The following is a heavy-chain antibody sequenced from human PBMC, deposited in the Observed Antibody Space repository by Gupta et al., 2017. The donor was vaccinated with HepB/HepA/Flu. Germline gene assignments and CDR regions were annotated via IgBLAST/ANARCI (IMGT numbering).Heavy chain of an antibody. J-gene: IGHJ4*02. CDR2: IKSKSDDETA. Sequence: EVQLVESGGGFVKPGGSLRLSCAVSGFPFSDAWMRWVRQAPGKGLEWVGRIKSKSDDETAHYAAPVKGRFTISRDDSKNTLYLQMNSLKTEDTAMYYCTTFFYASSGDYVDYWGQGTLVIVSS. V-gene: IGHV3-15*01. D-gene: IGHD3-22*01. CDR3: TTFFYASSGDYVDY. CDR1: GFPFSDAW.